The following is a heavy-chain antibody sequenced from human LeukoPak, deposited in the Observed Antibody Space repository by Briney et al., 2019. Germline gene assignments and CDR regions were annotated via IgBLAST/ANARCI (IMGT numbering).Heavy chain of an antibody. Sequence: GGSLRLSCAAPGFTFSDYEIEWVGLAQGKGGEWGSCIRNSGSNTEYADYGKGRFTISTDNANNSLFLQMNTLTAEDTAVYYCARGALHVFDYWGQGTPVTVSS. CDR1: GFTFSDYE. CDR3: ARGALHVFDY. CDR2: IRNSGSNT. V-gene: IGHV3-48*03. D-gene: IGHD3-10*02. J-gene: IGHJ4*02.